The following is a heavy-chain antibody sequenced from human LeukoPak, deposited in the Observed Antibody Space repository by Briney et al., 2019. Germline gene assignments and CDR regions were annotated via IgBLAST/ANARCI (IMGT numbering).Heavy chain of an antibody. CDR1: GFTVITND. V-gene: IGHV3-53*01. J-gene: IGHJ4*01. Sequence: PGGSLRLSCAASGFTVITNDMTWVRQAPGKGLEWVSVLYSDGNTKYADSVQGRFTISRDNSKNTLYLEMNSLSPDDTAVYYCARGVEPLAANTLAYCGHGTLVTVSS. D-gene: IGHD1-14*01. CDR2: LYSDGNT. CDR3: ARGVEPLAANTLAY.